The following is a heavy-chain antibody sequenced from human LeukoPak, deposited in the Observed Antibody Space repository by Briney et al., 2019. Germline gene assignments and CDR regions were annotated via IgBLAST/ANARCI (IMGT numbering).Heavy chain of an antibody. CDR3: ARERGAYYYDSSGYPY. Sequence: GASVKVSCKASGYTFTSYYMHWVRQAPGQGLEWMGWINPNSGGTNYAQKFQGRVTMTRDTSISTAYMELSRLRSDDTAVYYCARERGAYYYDSSGYPYWGQGTLVTVSS. CDR2: INPNSGGT. V-gene: IGHV1-2*02. J-gene: IGHJ4*02. CDR1: GYTFTSYY. D-gene: IGHD3-22*01.